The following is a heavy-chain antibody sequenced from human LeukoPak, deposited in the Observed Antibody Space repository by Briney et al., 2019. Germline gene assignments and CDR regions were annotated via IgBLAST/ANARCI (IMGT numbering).Heavy chain of an antibody. D-gene: IGHD4-17*01. V-gene: IGHV3-11*01. CDR3: VRWYPSTVTYDY. J-gene: IGHJ4*02. CDR1: GFTFNDYH. CDR2: VSSSGIIK. Sequence: GGSLRLSCAASGFTFNDYHMSWIRQAPGKGLEWIAYVSSSGIIKYYPDSVKGRFTISRDNAENSLSLQMNSLTAEDTAVYYCVRWYPSTVTYDYWGQGTLVTVSS.